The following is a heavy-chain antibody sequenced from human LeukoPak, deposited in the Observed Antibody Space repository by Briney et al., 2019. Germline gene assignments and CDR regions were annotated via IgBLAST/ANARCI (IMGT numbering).Heavy chain of an antibody. V-gene: IGHV3-11*01. CDR1: GFTFSDYY. J-gene: IGHJ6*02. Sequence: PGGSLRLSCAASGFTFSDYYMSWIRQAPGKGLEWVSYISSSGSTIYYADSVKGRFTISRDNAKNSLYLQMNSLRAEDTAVYYCARALRYFLRDTGMDVWGQGTTVTVSS. CDR3: ARALRYFLRDTGMDV. D-gene: IGHD3-9*01. CDR2: ISSSGSTI.